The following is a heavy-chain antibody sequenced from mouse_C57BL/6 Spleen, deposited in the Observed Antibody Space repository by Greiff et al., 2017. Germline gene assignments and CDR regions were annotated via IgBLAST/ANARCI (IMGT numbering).Heavy chain of an antibody. D-gene: IGHD2-4*01. CDR2: IYPGSGST. Sequence: QVQLQQPGAELVKPGASVKMSCKASGYTFTSYWITWVKQRHGKGLEWIGDIYPGSGSTNYNEKFKSKATLTVDTSSRTAYMQLSRLTSEASAFYYCARESIYYDYDGYAYWGQGTLVTVSA. CDR1: GYTFTSYW. J-gene: IGHJ3*01. V-gene: IGHV1-55*01. CDR3: ARESIYYDYDGYAY.